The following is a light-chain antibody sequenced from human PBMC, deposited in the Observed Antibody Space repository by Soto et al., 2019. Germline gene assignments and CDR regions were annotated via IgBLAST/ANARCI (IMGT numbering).Light chain of an antibody. CDR2: GAA. CDR1: QRVSGD. V-gene: IGKV3-15*01. J-gene: IGKJ4*01. Sequence: EIVMTDTLATLSVSLGERATLSCRACQRVSGDLACDHKIPGHGPWVLIYGAATRATGIPARFSGSGYGTELTLTISCLRSEEIAVYYCRQYHNGPLNFGGGSKVDI. CDR3: RQYHNGPLN.